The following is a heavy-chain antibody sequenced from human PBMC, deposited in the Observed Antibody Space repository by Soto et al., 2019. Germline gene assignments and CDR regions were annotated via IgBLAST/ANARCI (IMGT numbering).Heavy chain of an antibody. CDR2: IIPIFGTP. D-gene: IGHD4-4*01. V-gene: IGHV1-69*06. Sequence: GASVKVSCKASGGSFSTYAISWVRQAPGQGLEWMGGIIPIFGTPNYAQKFQGRVTITADRSTSTAYLELNSLRSEDTAVYYCAAPRTDDYKVPDPSTYYYYGLDVWGQGTTATVSS. CDR1: GGSFSTYA. J-gene: IGHJ6*02. CDR3: AAPRTDDYKVPDPSTYYYYGLDV.